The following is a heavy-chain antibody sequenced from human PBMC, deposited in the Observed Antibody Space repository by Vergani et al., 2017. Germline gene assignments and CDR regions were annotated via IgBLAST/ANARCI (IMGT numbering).Heavy chain of an antibody. Sequence: LQLQESGPGLVKPSATLSLTCSVSGASIRRSNYYWGWIRQPPGKGLEWITSFYYSGSTYYHPSLKSRVTISVYTSKNQFSLKLSSVTAAVTAVYFCARHSTVEWLVKLGWIDPWGQGILVIVSS. CDR2: FYYSGST. J-gene: IGHJ5*02. D-gene: IGHD6-19*01. CDR1: GASIRRSNYY. V-gene: IGHV4-39*01. CDR3: ARHSTVEWLVKLGWIDP.